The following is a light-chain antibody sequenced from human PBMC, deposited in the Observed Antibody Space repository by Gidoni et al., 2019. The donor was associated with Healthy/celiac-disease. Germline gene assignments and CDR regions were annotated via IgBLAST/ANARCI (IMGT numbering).Light chain of an antibody. J-gene: IGKJ1*01. CDR3: QQYNSYRT. Sequence: DIQLTPSPSTLSASVGDRVTITCRAIQSISSWFAWYQQKPGKAPKLLIYKASSLESGVPSRFSGRGSWTEFNLTISSLQPDDVATYYCQQYNSYRTFXQXTKVEIK. CDR2: KAS. V-gene: IGKV1-5*03. CDR1: QSISSW.